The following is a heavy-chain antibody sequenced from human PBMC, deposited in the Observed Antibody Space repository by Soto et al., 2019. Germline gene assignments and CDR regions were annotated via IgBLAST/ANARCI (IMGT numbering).Heavy chain of an antibody. J-gene: IGHJ4*02. CDR3: AKEMTWGSSGYYLRSDY. V-gene: IGHV3-23*01. Sequence: EVQLLESGGGLVQPGGSLRLSCAASGFTFSSYAMSWVRQAPGKGLEWVSAISGSGGSTYYADSVKGRFTISRDNSKNTLYLQMNSLRAEDTAVYYCAKEMTWGSSGYYLRSDYWGQGTLVTVSS. CDR2: ISGSGGST. CDR1: GFTFSSYA. D-gene: IGHD3-22*01.